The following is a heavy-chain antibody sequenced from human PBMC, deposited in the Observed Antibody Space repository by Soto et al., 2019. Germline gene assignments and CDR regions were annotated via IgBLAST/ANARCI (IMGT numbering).Heavy chain of an antibody. CDR2: MNPNSGNT. CDR1: GYRLTSYV. J-gene: IGHJ6*02. Sequence: PVKGPCKASGYRLTSYVINWLRQTTGQEHEWMGWMNPNSGNTGYAQKFQGRVTMTRNTSISTAYMELSSLRSEDTAVYYGARGQSSSWYRFYYYYYGMDVWGQGTVVTVSS. CDR3: ARGQSSSWYRFYYYYYGMDV. D-gene: IGHD6-13*01. V-gene: IGHV1-8*01.